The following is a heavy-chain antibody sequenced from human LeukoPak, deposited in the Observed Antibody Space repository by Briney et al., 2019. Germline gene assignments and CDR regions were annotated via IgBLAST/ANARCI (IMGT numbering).Heavy chain of an antibody. V-gene: IGHV1-69*04. Sequence: SVKVSCKASGGTFSSYAISWVRQAPGQRLEWMGRIIPILGIANYAQKFQGRVTITADKSTSTAYMELSSLRSEGTAVYYCARVVYGDPYYFDYWGQGTLVTVSS. CDR2: IIPILGIA. CDR3: ARVVYGDPYYFDY. D-gene: IGHD4-17*01. CDR1: GGTFSSYA. J-gene: IGHJ4*02.